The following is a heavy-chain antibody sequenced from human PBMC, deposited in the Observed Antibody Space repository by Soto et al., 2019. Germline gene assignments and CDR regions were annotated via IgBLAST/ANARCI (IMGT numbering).Heavy chain of an antibody. CDR1: GFTFLYYA. CDR3: AMEAVDYASLGYDYNSVDL. CDR2: MTGVGGSI. V-gene: IGHV3-23*01. Sequence: VQLLESGGGLVQPGGSLRLSCKASGFTFLYYAMTWVRQAPGKGLEWVSGMTGVGGSIYYAESVKGRFRISRYNSKDTLYLGMNDLRAEYTAVYYCAMEAVDYASLGYDYNSVDLWGQGTTVTVSS. J-gene: IGHJ6*02. D-gene: IGHD4-17*01.